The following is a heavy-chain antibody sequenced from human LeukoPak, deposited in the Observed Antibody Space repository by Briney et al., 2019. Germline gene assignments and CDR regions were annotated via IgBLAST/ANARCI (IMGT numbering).Heavy chain of an antibody. CDR2: IQHDGSNE. V-gene: IGHV3-30*02. J-gene: IGHJ4*02. CDR3: AKDPLGYGDYVLDY. D-gene: IGHD4-17*01. Sequence: GGSLRLSCAASGFTFSSYGMHWVRQAPGKGLEWVAFIQHDGSNEYYTASVKGRFTISRDNSKKTLYLQMNSLRAEDTAVYCCAKDPLGYGDYVLDYWGQGTLVTVSS. CDR1: GFTFSSYG.